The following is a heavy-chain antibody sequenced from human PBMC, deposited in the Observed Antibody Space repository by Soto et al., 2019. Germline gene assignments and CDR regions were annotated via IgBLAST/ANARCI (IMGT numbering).Heavy chain of an antibody. CDR1: GGTFSSYT. CDR2: IIPILGIA. J-gene: IGHJ4*02. D-gene: IGHD6-13*01. V-gene: IGHV1-69*02. Sequence: QVQLVQSGAEVKKPGSSVKVSCKASGGTFSSYTISWVRQAPGQGLEWMGRIIPILGIANYAQKFQCRVTITADKSTSTAYMELSSLRSEDTAVYYCASDVRAAAGNPRWGQGTLVTVSS. CDR3: ASDVRAAAGNPR.